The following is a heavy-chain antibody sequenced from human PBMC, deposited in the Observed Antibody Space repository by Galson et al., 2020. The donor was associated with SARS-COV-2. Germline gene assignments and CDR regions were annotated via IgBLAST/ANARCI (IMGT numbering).Heavy chain of an antibody. D-gene: IGHD3-22*01. CDR2: IYYSGST. CDR3: ARAPITMIVVVDAFDI. J-gene: IGHJ3*02. Sequence: ETSETLSLTCTVSGGPISSGGYYWSWIRQHPGKGLEWIGYIYYSGSTYYNPSLKSRVTISVDTSKNQFSLKLSSVTAADTAVYYCARAPITMIVVVDAFDIWGQGTMVSFSS. V-gene: IGHV4-31*03. CDR1: GGPISSGGYY.